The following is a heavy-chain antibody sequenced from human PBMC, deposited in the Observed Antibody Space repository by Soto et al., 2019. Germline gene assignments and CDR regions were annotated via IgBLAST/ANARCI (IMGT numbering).Heavy chain of an antibody. CDR1: GFTFSNYA. J-gene: IGHJ4*02. D-gene: IGHD6-19*01. V-gene: IGHV3-23*01. CDR3: AKTDKDNSHSIGWANRFDH. Sequence: EVQLLESGGGFIQPGGSLRLFCAASGFTFSNYAMTWVRQAPGKGLEWVSTITSANYPFYGDTVKGRFTISRDNSKNTLYLQMNSLRAEDTAVYYCAKTDKDNSHSIGWANRFDHWGQGTLVTVSS. CDR2: ITSANYP.